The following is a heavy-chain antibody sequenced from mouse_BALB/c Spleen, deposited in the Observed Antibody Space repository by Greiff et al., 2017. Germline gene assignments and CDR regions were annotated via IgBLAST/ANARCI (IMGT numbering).Heavy chain of an antibody. CDR3: ARNGKKSLYYAMDY. J-gene: IGHJ4*01. D-gene: IGHD2-1*01. CDR2: ILPGSGST. V-gene: IGHV1-9*01. CDR1: GYTFSSYW. Sequence: QVQLKESGAELMKPGASVKISCKATGYTFSSYWIEWVKQRPGHGLEWIGEILPGSGSTNYNEKFKGKATFTADTSSNTAYMQLSSLTSEDSAVYYCARNGKKSLYYAMDYWGQGTSVTVSS.